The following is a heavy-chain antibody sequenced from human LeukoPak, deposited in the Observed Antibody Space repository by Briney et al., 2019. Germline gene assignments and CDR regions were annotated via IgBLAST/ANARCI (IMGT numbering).Heavy chain of an antibody. V-gene: IGHV3-30*18. CDR3: AKGVEIAAADWFDP. Sequence: GGSLRLSCAASGFTVSSHGMHWVRQAPGRGLEWVAVIPSDGRNKYYADSVKGRFTVSRDNSKNTLYLEMNSLRAEDTAVYYCAKGVEIAAADWFDPWGQGTLVTVSS. CDR1: GFTVSSHG. D-gene: IGHD6-13*01. CDR2: IPSDGRNK. J-gene: IGHJ5*02.